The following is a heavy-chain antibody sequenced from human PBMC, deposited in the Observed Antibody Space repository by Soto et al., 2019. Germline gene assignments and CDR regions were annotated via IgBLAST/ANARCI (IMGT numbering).Heavy chain of an antibody. CDR1: GGSISSGGYY. CDR2: IYYSGST. CDR3: ARDAKRDYYYGMDA. Sequence: SETLSLTCTVSGGSISSGGYYWSWIRQHPGKGLEWIGYIYYSGSTYYNPSLKSRVTISVDTSKNQFSLKLSSVTAADTAVYYCARDAKRDYYYGMDAWGQGTTVTVSS. J-gene: IGHJ6*02. V-gene: IGHV4-31*03.